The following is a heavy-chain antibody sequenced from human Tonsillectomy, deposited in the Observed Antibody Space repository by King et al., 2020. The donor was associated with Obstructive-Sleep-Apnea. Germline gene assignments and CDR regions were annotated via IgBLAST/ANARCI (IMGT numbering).Heavy chain of an antibody. CDR2: IRYDGSNK. CDR3: AKDYYYGSGSYARQNWYFDL. J-gene: IGHJ2*01. D-gene: IGHD3-10*01. CDR1: GFTFSSYG. V-gene: IGHV3-30*02. Sequence: QLVQSGGGVVQPGGSLRLSCAASGFTFSSYGMHWVRQAPGKGLEWVAFIRYDGSNKYYADSVKGRFTISRDNSKYTLYLQMNSLRAEDTAVYYCAKDYYYGSGSYARQNWYFDLWGRGTLVTVSS.